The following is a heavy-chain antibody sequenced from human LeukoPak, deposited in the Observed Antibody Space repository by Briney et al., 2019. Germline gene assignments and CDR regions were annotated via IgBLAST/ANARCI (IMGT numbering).Heavy chain of an antibody. V-gene: IGHV4-34*01. CDR1: GGSFSGYY. CDR2: INHSGST. CDR3: ARGGDDYGEPLDAFDI. Sequence: SETLSLTCAVYGGSFSGYYWSWVRQPPGKGLEWIGEINHSGSTNYNPSLTSRVTISVDTSKNQFSLKLSSVTAADTAVYYCARGGDDYGEPLDAFDIWGQGTMVTVSS. J-gene: IGHJ3*02. D-gene: IGHD4-17*01.